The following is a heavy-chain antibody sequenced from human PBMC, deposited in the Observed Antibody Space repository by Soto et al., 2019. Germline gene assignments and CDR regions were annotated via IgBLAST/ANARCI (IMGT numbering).Heavy chain of an antibody. D-gene: IGHD3-16*01. CDR3: ARQGGQEGGAYYYYYGMDV. V-gene: IGHV4-39*01. J-gene: IGHJ6*02. CDR2: IYYSGST. CDR1: GGSISSLSYY. Sequence: SQTLSLTCTVSGGSISSLSYYWGWIRQPPGKGLEWIGSIYYSGSTYYNPSLKSRVTISVDTSKNQFSLKLSSVTAADTAVYYCARQGGQEGGAYYYYYGMDVWGQGTTVTVSS.